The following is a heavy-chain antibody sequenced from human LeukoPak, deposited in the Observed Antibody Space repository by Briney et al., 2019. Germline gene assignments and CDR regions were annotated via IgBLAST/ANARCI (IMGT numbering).Heavy chain of an antibody. Sequence: SETLSLTCAVYGGSFSGYYWSWIRQPPGKGLEWMGEINHSGSTNYNPSLKSRVTISVDTSKNQFSLKLSSVTAADTAVYYCAREGRDIVATFFDYWGQGTLVTVSS. V-gene: IGHV4-34*01. CDR3: AREGRDIVATFFDY. CDR2: INHSGST. D-gene: IGHD5-12*01. CDR1: GGSFSGYY. J-gene: IGHJ4*02.